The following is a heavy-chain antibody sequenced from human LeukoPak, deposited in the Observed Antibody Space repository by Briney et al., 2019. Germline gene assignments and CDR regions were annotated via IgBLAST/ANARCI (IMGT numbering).Heavy chain of an antibody. CDR2: IRSNGGDT. V-gene: IGHV3-23*01. CDR1: GFTFREYS. Sequence: GGSLRLSCAASGFTFREYSMSWVRQAPGKGLEWVSNIRSNGGDTYYTDSVKGRFTISRDNSKNTLYLEMNSLRAEDTAVYYCARIRRGWSQNWDYWGKGTLVTVSS. J-gene: IGHJ4*02. D-gene: IGHD6-19*01. CDR3: ARIRRGWSQNWDY.